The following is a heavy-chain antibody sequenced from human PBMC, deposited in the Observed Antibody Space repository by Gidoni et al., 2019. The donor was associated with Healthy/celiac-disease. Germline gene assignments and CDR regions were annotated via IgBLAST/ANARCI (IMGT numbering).Heavy chain of an antibody. CDR3: ARDTVGARGGGLADY. J-gene: IGHJ4*02. Sequence: QVQLVESAGGVVQPGRSLRLSCAASGFTFSSYGMHWVRQAPGKGLEWVAVIWSDGSNKYYADSVKGRFTISRDNSKNTLYLQMNSLRAEDTAVYYCARDTVGARGGGLADYWGQGTLVTVSS. CDR1: GFTFSSYG. CDR2: IWSDGSNK. V-gene: IGHV3-33*01. D-gene: IGHD1-26*01.